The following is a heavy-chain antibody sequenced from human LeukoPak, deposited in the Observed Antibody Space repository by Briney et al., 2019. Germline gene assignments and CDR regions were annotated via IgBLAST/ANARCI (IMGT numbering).Heavy chain of an antibody. D-gene: IGHD6-13*01. CDR2: IYYSGIT. V-gene: IGHV4-59*01. CDR1: GGSFSGYY. J-gene: IGHJ4*02. CDR3: ASSHLYSSSWYLSGRFDF. Sequence: SETLSLTCAVYGGSFSGYYWSWIRQPPGKGLEWIGYIYYSGITNYNPSLKSRVTISIDTSKNHFSLQLSSVTAADTAVYYCASSHLYSSSWYLSGRFDFWGQGTLVTVSS.